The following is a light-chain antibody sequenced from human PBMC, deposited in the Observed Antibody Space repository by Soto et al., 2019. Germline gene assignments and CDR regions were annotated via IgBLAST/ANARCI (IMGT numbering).Light chain of an antibody. J-gene: IGKJ1*01. CDR2: GAS. V-gene: IGKV1-39*01. CDR1: QSIITY. CDR3: QQSYSTSWT. Sequence: DIQMTQSPSSLSAAVGDRVTITCLASQSIITYLNWYQQKPGKATKLLIYGASSLQSGVTSGFSGTGSGTDFTLTISSLQPEDVSTYYCQQSYSTSWTFGQGTKVDLK.